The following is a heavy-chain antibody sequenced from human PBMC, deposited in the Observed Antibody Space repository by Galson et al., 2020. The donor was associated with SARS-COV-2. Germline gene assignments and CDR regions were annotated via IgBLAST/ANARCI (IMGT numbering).Heavy chain of an antibody. V-gene: IGHV5-10-1*01. Sequence: KIGESLKISCKGSGYNFTTYWITWVRQIPGKGLEWMGRIDPIDSYTNYSPSSQGHVTISVDKYISTAYLQWSSLKASDTAMYYCTTMAEYYDILTGYIGAYFGYWGQGTLVIVSS. CDR2: IDPIDSYT. D-gene: IGHD3-9*01. CDR3: TTMAEYYDILTGYIGAYFGY. J-gene: IGHJ4*02. CDR1: GYNFTTYW.